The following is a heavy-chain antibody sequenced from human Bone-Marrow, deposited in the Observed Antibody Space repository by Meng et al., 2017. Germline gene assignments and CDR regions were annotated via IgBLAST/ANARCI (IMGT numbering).Heavy chain of an antibody. J-gene: IGHJ6*02. CDR2: INAGNGNT. Sequence: QVQLVQSGAEVKKPGASVKVSCKASGYTFTSYAMHRVRQAPGQRLEWMGWINAGNGNTKYSQKLQGRVTMTTDTSTSTAYMELRSLRSDDTAVYYCARDQPRKWELGSLVDVWGQGTTVTVSS. CDR1: GYTFTSYA. V-gene: IGHV1-3*01. D-gene: IGHD1-26*01. CDR3: ARDQPRKWELGSLVDV.